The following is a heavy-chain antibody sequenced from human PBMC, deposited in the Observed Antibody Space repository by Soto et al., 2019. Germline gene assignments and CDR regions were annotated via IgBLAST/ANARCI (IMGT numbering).Heavy chain of an antibody. CDR1: GGSISSYY. CDR2: IYYSGST. D-gene: IGHD3-16*01. Sequence: SETLSLTCTVSGGSISSYYWSWIRQPPGKGLEWIGYIYYSGSTNYNPSLKSRVTISVDTSKNQFSLKLSSVTAEDTAVYYCARAPRGKYGYPSYFTCWAQRTPVPVSS. V-gene: IGHV4-59*01. J-gene: IGHJ1*01. CDR3: ARAPRGKYGYPSYFTC.